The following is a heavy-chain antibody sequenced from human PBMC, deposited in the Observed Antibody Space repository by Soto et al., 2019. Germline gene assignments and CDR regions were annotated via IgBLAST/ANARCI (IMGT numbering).Heavy chain of an antibody. D-gene: IGHD6-6*01. J-gene: IGHJ6*02. V-gene: IGHV4-4*02. Sequence: SETLSLTCAVSGGSISSSNWWSWARQPPGXGLEWIGEIYHSGSTNYNPSLKSRVTISVDKSKSQFSLKLSSVTAADTAVYYCARGGRSSPYYYYYSMDVWGQGTTVTVFS. CDR2: IYHSGST. CDR3: ARGGRSSPYYYYYSMDV. CDR1: GGSISSSNW.